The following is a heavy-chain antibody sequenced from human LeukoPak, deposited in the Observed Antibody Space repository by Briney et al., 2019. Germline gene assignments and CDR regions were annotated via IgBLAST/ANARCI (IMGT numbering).Heavy chain of an antibody. CDR1: GYSFSSGYY. Sequence: PSETLSLTCAVSGYSFSSGYYWGWIRQPPGKGLEWSGSIYHSGSTYYNPSLKSRVTISVDTSKNQFSLKLSSVTAADTAVYYCARRDYDFWSGPANNFDYWGQGTLVTVSS. V-gene: IGHV4-38-2*01. CDR3: ARRDYDFWSGPANNFDY. CDR2: IYHSGST. D-gene: IGHD3-3*01. J-gene: IGHJ4*02.